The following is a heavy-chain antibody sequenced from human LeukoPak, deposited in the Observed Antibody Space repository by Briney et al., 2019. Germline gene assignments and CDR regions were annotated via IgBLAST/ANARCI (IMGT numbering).Heavy chain of an antibody. CDR1: GFTFSNYW. CDR3: VRDGGVSGYDLLDY. D-gene: IGHD5-12*01. CDR2: INQDATKE. V-gene: IGHV3-7*01. Sequence: GGSLRLSCAASGFTFSNYWMTWVRQAPGKGLEWVAVINQDATKEYYMDSVKARFIISRDNAKNSVSLQMNSLRAEDTAVYYCVRDGGVSGYDLLDYWGQGTLVTVSS. J-gene: IGHJ4*02.